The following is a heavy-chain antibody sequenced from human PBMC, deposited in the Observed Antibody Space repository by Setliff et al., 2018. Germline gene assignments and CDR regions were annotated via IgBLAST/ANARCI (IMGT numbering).Heavy chain of an antibody. D-gene: IGHD3-10*01. CDR3: ARHNYYGSGIDY. V-gene: IGHV3-74*01. Sequence: PGGSLRLSCAASGFTFSSYWMHWVRQAPGRGLVWVSRINSDGSSTSYADPVKGRFTISRDNAKNTLYLQMNSLRAEDTAVYYCARHNYYGSGIDYWGQGTLVTVSS. J-gene: IGHJ4*02. CDR2: INSDGSST. CDR1: GFTFSSYW.